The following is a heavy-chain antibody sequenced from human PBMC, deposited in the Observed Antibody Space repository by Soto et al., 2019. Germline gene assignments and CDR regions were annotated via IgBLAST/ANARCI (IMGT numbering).Heavy chain of an antibody. CDR2: ISYDGSNK. V-gene: IGHV3-30*03. Sequence: LRLSCAASGFTFSSYGMHWVRQAPGKGLEWVAVISYDGSNKYYADSVKGRFTISRDNAKNSLYLQMNSLRAEDTAVYYCARDPRSDYWGQGTLVTVSS. CDR1: GFTFSSYG. CDR3: ARDPRSDY. J-gene: IGHJ4*02.